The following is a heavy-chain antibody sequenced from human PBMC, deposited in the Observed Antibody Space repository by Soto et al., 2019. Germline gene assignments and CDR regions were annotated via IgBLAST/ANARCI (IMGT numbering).Heavy chain of an antibody. CDR2: ISGSGGST. V-gene: IGHV3-23*01. J-gene: IGHJ3*02. Sequence: LSLTCAASGFTFSSYAMSWVRQAPGKGLEWVSAISGSGGSTYYADSVKGRFTISRDNSKNTLYLQMNSLRAEDTAVYYCAKTVNDDYIWGSYRSADAFDIWGQGTMVTVSS. D-gene: IGHD3-16*02. CDR1: GFTFSSYA. CDR3: AKTVNDDYIWGSYRSADAFDI.